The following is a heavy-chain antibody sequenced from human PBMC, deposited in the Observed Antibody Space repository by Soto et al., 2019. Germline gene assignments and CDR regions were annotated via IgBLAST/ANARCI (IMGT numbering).Heavy chain of an antibody. D-gene: IGHD3-10*02. CDR3: ATKGCCYVGYYYYCMLV. V-gene: IGHV1-24*01. J-gene: IGHJ6*02. CDR1: GYTLTELS. Sequence: ASVKVSCKVSGYTLTELSMHWVRQAPGKGLEWMGGFDPEDGETIYAQKFQGRVTMTEDTSTDTAYMELSSLRSEDTAVYYCATKGCCYVGYYYYCMLVWGQGITVTV. CDR2: FDPEDGET.